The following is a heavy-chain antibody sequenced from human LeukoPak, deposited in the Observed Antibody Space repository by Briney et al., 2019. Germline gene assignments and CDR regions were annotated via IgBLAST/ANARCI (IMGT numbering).Heavy chain of an antibody. CDR1: GFTVSSNY. V-gene: IGHV3-66*02. D-gene: IGHD4-17*01. Sequence: GGSLRLSCAASGFTVSSNYMSWVRQAPGKGLEWVSVIYSGGSTYYADSVKGRFTISRDNSKNTLYLQMNSLRAEDTAVYYCARDPTVPDHYYYGMDVWGQGTTVTVSS. J-gene: IGHJ6*02. CDR2: IYSGGST. CDR3: ARDPTVPDHYYYGMDV.